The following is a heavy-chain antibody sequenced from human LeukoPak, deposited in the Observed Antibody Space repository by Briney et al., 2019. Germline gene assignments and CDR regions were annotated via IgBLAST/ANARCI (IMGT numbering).Heavy chain of an antibody. CDR2: IYHSGRT. J-gene: IGHJ4*02. CDR3: ARVRGYCSSTICYRYYFDY. Sequence: KSSETLSLTCTVSGYSISSGYYWGWIRQPPGKGLEWIGTIYHSGRTYYNPSLKSRVTISVDTSKNQFSLKLTSVTAADTAVYYCARVRGYCSSTICYRYYFDYWGQGTLVTVSS. D-gene: IGHD2-2*01. V-gene: IGHV4-38-2*02. CDR1: GYSISSGYY.